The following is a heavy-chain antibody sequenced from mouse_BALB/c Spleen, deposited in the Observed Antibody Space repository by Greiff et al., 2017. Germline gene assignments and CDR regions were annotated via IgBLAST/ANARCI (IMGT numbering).Heavy chain of an antibody. CDR2: ISSGGSYT. V-gene: IGHV5-6*01. Sequence: EVHLVESGGDLVKPGGSLKLSCAASGFTFSSYGMSWVRQTPDKRLEWVATISSGGSYTYYPDSVKGRFTISRDNAKNTLYLQMSSLKSEDTAMYYCARHGAFSWFAYWGQGTLVTVSA. CDR1: GFTFSSYG. CDR3: ARHGAFSWFAY. J-gene: IGHJ3*01.